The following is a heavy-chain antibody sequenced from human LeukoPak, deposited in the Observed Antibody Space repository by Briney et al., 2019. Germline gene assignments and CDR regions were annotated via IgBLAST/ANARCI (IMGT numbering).Heavy chain of an antibody. CDR2: IWFDGNAT. CDR3: ARDLNRDDFDY. CDR1: GFDFGSYD. J-gene: IGHJ4*02. D-gene: IGHD1-14*01. V-gene: IGHV3-33*01. Sequence: PGGSLRLSCGASGFDFGSYDMQWVRQAPGKGLEWGAIIWFDGNATYYGVSVKGRFTVSRDNSNNTLYLQMNSLRVEDTAVYYCARDLNRDDFDYWGQGTLVAVSS.